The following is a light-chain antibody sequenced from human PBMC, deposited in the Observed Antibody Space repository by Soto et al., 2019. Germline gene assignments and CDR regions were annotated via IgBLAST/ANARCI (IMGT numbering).Light chain of an antibody. Sequence: DIQMTQSPSTLSASVGDRVTITCRASQSISSWLAWYQQKPEKAPKVLIYDASSLESGVPSRFSGSGSGTELTLSISSLQPDDFATYYCQQYNSYSSFTFGQGTKLEIK. J-gene: IGKJ2*01. CDR2: DAS. CDR1: QSISSW. V-gene: IGKV1-5*01. CDR3: QQYNSYSSFT.